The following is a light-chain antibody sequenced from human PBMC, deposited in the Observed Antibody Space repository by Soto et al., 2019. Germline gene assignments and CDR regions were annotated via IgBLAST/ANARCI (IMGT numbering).Light chain of an antibody. CDR2: EIS. Sequence: QSVLTQPASVSGSPGQSFTISCTGTSSDVGGYNYVSWYQQHPGKAPKLMIYEISNRPSGVSNRFSGSKSGNTASLTISGLQAEDEADYYCSSYTSSSIPVFGTGTKVTVL. CDR3: SSYTSSSIPV. J-gene: IGLJ1*01. V-gene: IGLV2-14*01. CDR1: SSDVGGYNY.